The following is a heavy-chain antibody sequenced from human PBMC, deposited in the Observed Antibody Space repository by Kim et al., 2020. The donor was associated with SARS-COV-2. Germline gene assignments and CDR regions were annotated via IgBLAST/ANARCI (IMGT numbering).Heavy chain of an antibody. D-gene: IGHD6-19*01. Sequence: ASVKVSCKASGYTFTDFSMHWVRQAPGKGLEWMGGFDPDGGATIYAQKFQGRVTMTEDTSTDTAYMELSSLRSEDTAVYYCATVAVGARYYFDYWGQGTLVTVSS. J-gene: IGHJ4*02. CDR3: ATVAVGARYYFDY. CDR1: GYTFTDFS. V-gene: IGHV1-24*01. CDR2: FDPDGGAT.